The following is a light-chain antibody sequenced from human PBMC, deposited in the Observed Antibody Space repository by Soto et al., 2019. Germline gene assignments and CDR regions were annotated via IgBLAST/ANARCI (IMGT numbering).Light chain of an antibody. Sequence: EIVMTQSPATLSVSPGESATLSCRASQSVGTNLAWYQQKPGQAPGLLISGASTRATGIPARFSGSGSGTEFTFTISSLQSEDFAIYYCQQYDNWPQLTFGGGTKLEIK. J-gene: IGKJ4*01. V-gene: IGKV3-15*01. CDR2: GAS. CDR1: QSVGTN. CDR3: QQYDNWPQLT.